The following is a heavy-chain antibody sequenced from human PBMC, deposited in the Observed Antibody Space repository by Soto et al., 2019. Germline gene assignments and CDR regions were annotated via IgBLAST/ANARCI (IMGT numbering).Heavy chain of an antibody. V-gene: IGHV3-30-3*01. CDR2: ISYDGSNK. CDR3: ASGSYYFDY. CDR1: GFTFSSYA. D-gene: IGHD1-26*01. Sequence: QVQLVESGGGVVQPGRSLRLSCAASGFTFSSYAMHWVRQASGKGLEWVAVISYDGSNKYYADSVKGRFTISRDNSKNTLYLQMNSLRAEDTAVYYCASGSYYFDYWGQGTLVTVSS. J-gene: IGHJ4*02.